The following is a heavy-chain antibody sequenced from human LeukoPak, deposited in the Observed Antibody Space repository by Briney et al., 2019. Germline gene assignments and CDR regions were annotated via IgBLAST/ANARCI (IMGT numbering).Heavy chain of an antibody. CDR3: ARDKGTSSLSSFDY. CDR1: GFTFSSYV. CDR2: ISYDGSNE. Sequence: PGRSLRLSCAASGFTFSSYVMHWVRQAPGKGLEWVAIISYDGSNEYYADSVKGRFTISRDNSKNTLYLQMNSLRAADTAVYYCARDKGTSSLSSFDYWGQGTLVTVSS. D-gene: IGHD6-6*01. J-gene: IGHJ4*02. V-gene: IGHV3-30*04.